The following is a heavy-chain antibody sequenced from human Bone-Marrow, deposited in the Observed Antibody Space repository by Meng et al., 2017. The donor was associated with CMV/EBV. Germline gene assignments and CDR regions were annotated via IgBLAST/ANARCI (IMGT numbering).Heavy chain of an antibody. D-gene: IGHD3-10*01. V-gene: IGHV4-59*11. CDR3: ARGQYYYGSGSYYTF. Sequence: GSLRLSCTVSGGSISSHYWSWIRQAPGKGLEWIGYITDRGSTSYNPSLKSRVSILVEADKNQFSLKLSSVTAADTAVYYCARGQYYYGSGSYYTFWGQGTLVTVSS. CDR2: ITDRGST. CDR1: GGSISSHY. J-gene: IGHJ4*02.